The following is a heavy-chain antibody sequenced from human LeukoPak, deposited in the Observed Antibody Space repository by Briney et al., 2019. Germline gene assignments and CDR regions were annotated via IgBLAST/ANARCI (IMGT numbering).Heavy chain of an antibody. J-gene: IGHJ3*02. D-gene: IGHD3-10*01. Sequence: ASVKVSCKASGYTFTSYYMHWVRQAPGQGLEWMGIIDPSGGSTSYAQKFQGRVTMTRDTSTSTVYMGLSSLRSEDTAVYYCARGSGGGAFDIWGQGTMVTVSS. CDR3: ARGSGGGAFDI. CDR1: GYTFTSYY. CDR2: IDPSGGST. V-gene: IGHV1-46*01.